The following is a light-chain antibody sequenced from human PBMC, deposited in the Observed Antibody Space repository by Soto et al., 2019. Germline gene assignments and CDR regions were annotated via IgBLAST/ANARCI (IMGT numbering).Light chain of an antibody. Sequence: QSVLTQPASVSGSPGQSITISCTGSSSDVGGYNYLSWYQQHPGKAPKLIIYEVSNRPSGVSDRFSGSKSGNTASLTISGLQAEDEADFCCSSFTSTSTLVFGTGTKVTAL. J-gene: IGLJ1*01. CDR1: SSDVGGYNY. CDR3: SSFTSTSTLV. V-gene: IGLV2-14*01. CDR2: EVS.